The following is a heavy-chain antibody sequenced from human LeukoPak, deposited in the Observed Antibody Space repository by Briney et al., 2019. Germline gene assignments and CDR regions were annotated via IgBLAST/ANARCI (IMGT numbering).Heavy chain of an antibody. CDR1: GYTFSAYY. Sequence: GASVKVSCKASGYTFSAYYVHWVRQAPGQGLEWMGWFNPNSGATNCAQNFQGRVTMTSDTSITTAYMDLNSLRSDDTAVYYCTREHLAGDIPFDYWGQGTLVTVSS. CDR3: TREHLAGDIPFDY. J-gene: IGHJ4*02. V-gene: IGHV1-2*02. D-gene: IGHD6-19*01. CDR2: FNPNSGAT.